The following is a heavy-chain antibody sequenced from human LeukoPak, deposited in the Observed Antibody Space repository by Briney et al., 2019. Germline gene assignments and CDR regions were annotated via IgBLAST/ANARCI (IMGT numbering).Heavy chain of an antibody. D-gene: IGHD5-18*01. CDR2: IYSGGST. V-gene: IGHV3-66*01. J-gene: IGHJ4*02. CDR3: ARSSYGYKALDY. CDR1: GFTVSSNY. Sequence: GGSLRLSCAASGFTVSSNYMSWVRQAPGKGLEWVSVIYSGGSTYYADFVKGRFTISGDNSKNTLYLQMNSLRAEDTAVYYCARSSYGYKALDYWGQGTLVTVSS.